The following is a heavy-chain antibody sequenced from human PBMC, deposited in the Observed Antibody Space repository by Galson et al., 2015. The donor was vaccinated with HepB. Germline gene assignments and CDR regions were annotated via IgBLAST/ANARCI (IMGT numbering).Heavy chain of an antibody. Sequence: LRLSCAASGFTFDDYAMHWVRQAPGKGLEWVSGISWNSDNIAYADSVKGRFTVSRDNAKNSLYLQMNSLRAEDTAFYYCAKDISSSDYYYYYMDVWGKGTTVTVSS. D-gene: IGHD6-6*01. V-gene: IGHV3-9*01. CDR2: ISWNSDNI. CDR3: AKDISSSDYYYYYMDV. CDR1: GFTFDDYA. J-gene: IGHJ6*03.